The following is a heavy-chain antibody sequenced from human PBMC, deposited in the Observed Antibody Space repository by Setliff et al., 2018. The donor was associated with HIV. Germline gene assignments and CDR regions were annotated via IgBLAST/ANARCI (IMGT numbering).Heavy chain of an antibody. CDR1: GYNFANYW. V-gene: IGHV5-51*01. CDR2: IYGGDSDV. CDR3: ARGYYNFWSGYYDSRFPNPIDAFDI. Sequence: LGESLKISCKGSGYNFANYWIGWVRQMPGKGLELMGIIYGGDSDVRYSPSFQGHVTISVDNSITTAYLQWSSLQALDTAIYYCARGYYNFWSGYYDSRFPNPIDAFDIWGQGTMVTVSS. D-gene: IGHD3-3*01. J-gene: IGHJ3*02.